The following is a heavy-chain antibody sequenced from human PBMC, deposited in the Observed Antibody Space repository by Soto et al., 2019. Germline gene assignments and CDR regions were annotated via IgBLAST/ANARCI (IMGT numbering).Heavy chain of an antibody. Sequence: ASVKVSCKASGYTFTGHYIHWVRQAPEQGPEWMGEIGPGSGATRYAQKFQGRVTMTRDMSITTVYMELNNLSPDDTAVYYCGRGRSGQIVVFYWGQGTPVTVSS. J-gene: IGHJ4*02. D-gene: IGHD5-12*01. CDR3: GRGRSGQIVVFY. CDR2: IGPGSGAT. CDR1: GYTFTGHY. V-gene: IGHV1-2*02.